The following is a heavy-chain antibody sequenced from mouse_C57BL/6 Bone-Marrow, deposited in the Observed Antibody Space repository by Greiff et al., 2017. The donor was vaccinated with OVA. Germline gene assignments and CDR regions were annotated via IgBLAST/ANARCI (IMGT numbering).Heavy chain of an antibody. CDR3: ARSGYGNFLYYFDD. Sequence: VQLQQPGAELVKPGASVKMSCKASGYTFTSYWITWVKQRPGQGLEWIGDIYPGSGSTTYNEKFKSKATLTVDTSSSTAYMQLSSLTSEDSAVYCCARSGYGNFLYYFDDWGQGTTLTVSS. CDR2: IYPGSGST. CDR1: GYTFTSYW. D-gene: IGHD2-1*01. V-gene: IGHV1-55*01. J-gene: IGHJ2*01.